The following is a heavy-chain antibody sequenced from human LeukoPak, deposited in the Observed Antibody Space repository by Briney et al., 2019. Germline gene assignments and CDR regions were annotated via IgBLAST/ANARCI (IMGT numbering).Heavy chain of an antibody. CDR2: INPSGGST. Sequence: ASVKVSCKASGYTFTSYYMHWVRQAPGQGLEWMGIINPSGGSTSYAQKFQGRVTITRNTSISTAYMELSSLRSEDTAVYYCARGRRGGSWLFHYYYMDVWGKGTTVTISS. J-gene: IGHJ6*03. CDR1: GYTFTSYY. V-gene: IGHV1-46*01. D-gene: IGHD3-9*01. CDR3: ARGRRGGSWLFHYYYMDV.